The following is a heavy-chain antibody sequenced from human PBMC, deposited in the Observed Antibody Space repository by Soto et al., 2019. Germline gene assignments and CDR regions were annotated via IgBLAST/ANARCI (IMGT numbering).Heavy chain of an antibody. CDR1: GGSISSSSYY. D-gene: IGHD1-26*01. CDR2: IYYSGST. J-gene: IGHJ5*02. Sequence: QLQLQESGPGLVKPSETLSLTCTVSGGSISSSSYYWGWIRQPPGKGLEWIGSIYYSGSTYYNPSLKSRVTISVDTSKNQFSLKLSSVTAADTAVYYCARPVGDGYLNWFDPWGQGTLVTVSS. CDR3: ARPVGDGYLNWFDP. V-gene: IGHV4-39*01.